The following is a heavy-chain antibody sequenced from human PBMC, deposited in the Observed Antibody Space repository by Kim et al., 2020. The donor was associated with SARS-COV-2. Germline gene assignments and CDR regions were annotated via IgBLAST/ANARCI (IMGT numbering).Heavy chain of an antibody. CDR1: GFTFSTYG. D-gene: IGHD3-10*01. CDR3: ARERSPPYHLLSPYYFD. Sequence: GGSLRLSCAASGFTFSTYGMHWVRQAPGKGLEWVTLIWYDGSNEYYADSVKGRFTISRDNSKNTLYLQMNSLRAEDTAVYFCARERSPPYHLLSPYYFD. V-gene: IGHV3-33*01. CDR2: IWYDGSNE. J-gene: IGHJ4*01.